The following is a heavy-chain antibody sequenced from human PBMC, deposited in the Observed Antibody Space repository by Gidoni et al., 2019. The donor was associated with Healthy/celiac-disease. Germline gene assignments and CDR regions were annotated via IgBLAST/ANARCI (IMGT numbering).Heavy chain of an antibody. D-gene: IGHD3-22*01. CDR3: ARGYYDSSGYFGHFDY. CDR1: GGSISRGDYY. V-gene: IGHV4-30-4*01. CDR2: IYYSGST. Sequence: QVQLQESGPGLVKPSQTLYLTCTVSGGSISRGDYYWSWIRQPPGKGLEWIGYIYYSGSTYYNPSLKSRVTISVDTSKNQFSLKLSSVTAADTAVYYCARGYYDSSGYFGHFDYWGQGTLVTVSS. J-gene: IGHJ4*02.